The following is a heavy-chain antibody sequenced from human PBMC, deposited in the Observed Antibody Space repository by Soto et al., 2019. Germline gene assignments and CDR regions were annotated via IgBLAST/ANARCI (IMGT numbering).Heavy chain of an antibody. D-gene: IGHD1-26*01. Sequence: PSETLSLTCTVSGGSISSSNYYWGWIRQPPGKGLEWIGSIYYSGSTYYNPSLKSRVTISIDTSNNQFSLKLSSVTAADTAVYYCASPLWERGEYYYYVVDVWGQGTTVTVSS. CDR3: ASPLWERGEYYYYVVDV. V-gene: IGHV4-39*01. CDR2: IYYSGST. CDR1: GGSISSSNYY. J-gene: IGHJ6*02.